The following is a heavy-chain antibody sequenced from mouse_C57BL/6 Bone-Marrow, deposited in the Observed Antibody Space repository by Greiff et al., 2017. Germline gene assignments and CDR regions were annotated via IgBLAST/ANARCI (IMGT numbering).Heavy chain of an antibody. CDR3: AGSLYYGSRYYAMDD. CDR1: GYAFSSSW. V-gene: IGHV1-82*01. CDR2: IYPGDGDT. J-gene: IGHJ4*01. D-gene: IGHD1-1*01. Sequence: QVQLQQSGPELVKPGASVKISCKASGYAFSSSWMNWVKQRPGKGLEWIGRIYPGDGDTNYNGKFKGKATLTADKSSSTAYMQLSSLTSEDSAVYFCAGSLYYGSRYYAMDDWGQGTSVTVSS.